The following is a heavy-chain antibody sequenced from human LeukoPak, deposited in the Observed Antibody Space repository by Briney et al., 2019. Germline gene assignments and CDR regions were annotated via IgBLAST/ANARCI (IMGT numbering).Heavy chain of an antibody. CDR2: IKTDGSEK. J-gene: IGHJ1*01. CDR1: GFTFSNYW. Sequence: GGSLRLSCEGSGFTFSNYWMGWVRQAPGKGLQWVANIKTDGSEKYYVDSVKGRFTISRGKAKNSLYLQMNSLRAEDTAVYYCATYSSLNRREFQYWGQGTLLTVSS. D-gene: IGHD3-22*01. V-gene: IGHV3-7*01. CDR3: ATYSSLNRREFQY.